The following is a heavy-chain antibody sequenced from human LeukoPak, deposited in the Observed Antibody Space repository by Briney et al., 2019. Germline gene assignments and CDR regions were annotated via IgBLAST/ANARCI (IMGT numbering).Heavy chain of an antibody. CDR1: GGSINSSDHY. V-gene: IGHV4-39*01. CDR2: KYYSGDT. D-gene: IGHD6-13*01. CDR3: ARREAAAGTFDY. J-gene: IGHJ4*02. Sequence: SETLSLTCTVSGGSINSSDHYWAWIRQPPGKGLEWIGSKYYSGDTYYSPSLKSRVTISVDTSRNKFALKLNSVTAADTAVYYCARREAAAGTFDYWGQGTLVTVSS.